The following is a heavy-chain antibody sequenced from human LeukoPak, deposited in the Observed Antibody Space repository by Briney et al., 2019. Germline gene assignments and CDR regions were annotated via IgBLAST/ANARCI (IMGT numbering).Heavy chain of an antibody. Sequence: GGSLRLSCAASVFTFSSFGMHWVRQAPGKGLEWVSGIRWNSGSIGYADSVKGRFTISRDNAKNSLYLQMNSLRAEDTALYYCAKDKGYYYDSSGTIFDPWGQGTLVTVSS. CDR3: AKDKGYYYDSSGTIFDP. J-gene: IGHJ5*02. V-gene: IGHV3-9*01. D-gene: IGHD3-22*01. CDR2: IRWNSGSI. CDR1: VFTFSSFG.